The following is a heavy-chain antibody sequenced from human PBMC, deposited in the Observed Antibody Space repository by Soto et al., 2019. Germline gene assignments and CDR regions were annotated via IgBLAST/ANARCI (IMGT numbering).Heavy chain of an antibody. Sequence: SETLSLTCTVSGGSISSYYWSWIRQPPGKGLEWIGYIYYSGSTNYNPSLKSRVTISVDTSKNQFSLKLGSVTAADTAVYYCARDRARPQAVWYYYYYGMDVWGQGTTVTVSS. CDR3: ARDRARPQAVWYYYYYGMDV. V-gene: IGHV4-59*01. CDR2: IYYSGST. CDR1: GGSISSYY. J-gene: IGHJ6*02. D-gene: IGHD2-21*01.